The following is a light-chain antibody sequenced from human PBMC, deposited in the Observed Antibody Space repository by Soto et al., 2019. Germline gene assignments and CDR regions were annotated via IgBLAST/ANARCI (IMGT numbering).Light chain of an antibody. V-gene: IGKV1-9*01. CDR3: QQLNSYPVT. CDR1: QGISSY. Sequence: DIQLTQSPSFLSASVGDRVTITCRASQGISSYLAWYQKKPGKAPKLLIYAASTLQSGVPSRFSGSGSGTEFTLTISSLQPGDFATYYCQQLNSYPVTFGPRTKVDIK. J-gene: IGKJ3*01. CDR2: AAS.